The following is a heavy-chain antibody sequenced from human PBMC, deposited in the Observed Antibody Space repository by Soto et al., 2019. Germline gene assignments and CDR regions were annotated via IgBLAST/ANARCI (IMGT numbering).Heavy chain of an antibody. J-gene: IGHJ2*01. CDR1: GFTFSSYG. CDR3: ARDPGLRGSSWYFDL. CDR2: IWYDGSIK. D-gene: IGHD1-26*01. Sequence: QVQLVESGGGVVQPGRSLRLSCAASGFTFSSYGMHWVRQAPGKGLEWVAVIWYDGSIKYYADSVKGRFTISRDNSKNTLYLQMNSLRAEDTAVYYCARDPGLRGSSWYFDLWGRGTLVTVSS. V-gene: IGHV3-33*01.